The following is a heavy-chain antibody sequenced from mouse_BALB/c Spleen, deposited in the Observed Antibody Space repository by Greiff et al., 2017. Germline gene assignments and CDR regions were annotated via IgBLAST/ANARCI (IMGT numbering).Heavy chain of an antibody. CDR2: ISYSGST. V-gene: IGHV3-2*02. Sequence: DVKLQESGPGLVKPSQSLSLTCTVTGYSITSDYAWNWIRQFPGNKLEWMGYISYSGSTSYNPSLKSRISITRDTSKNQFFLQLNSVTTEDTATYYCARNYYDYPYYTMDYWGQGTSVTVSS. J-gene: IGHJ4*01. CDR3: ARNYYDYPYYTMDY. CDR1: GYSITSDYA. D-gene: IGHD2-4*01.